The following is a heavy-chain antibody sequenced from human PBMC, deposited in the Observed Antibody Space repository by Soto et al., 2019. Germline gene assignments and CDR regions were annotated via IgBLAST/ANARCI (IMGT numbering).Heavy chain of an antibody. CDR3: ARGGLRTVTTP. CDR1: GGSISSYY. J-gene: IGHJ5*02. Sequence: SETLSLTCTVSGGSISSYYCIFSRQPPGKGLEWIGYIYYSGSTNYNPSLKSRVTISVDTSKNQFSLKLSSVTAADTAVYYCARGGLRTVTTPWGQGTLVTVSS. D-gene: IGHD4-17*01. V-gene: IGHV4-59*01. CDR2: IYYSGST.